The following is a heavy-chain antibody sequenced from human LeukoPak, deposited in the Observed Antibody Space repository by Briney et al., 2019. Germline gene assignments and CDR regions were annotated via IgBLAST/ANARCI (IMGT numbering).Heavy chain of an antibody. V-gene: IGHV3-23*01. CDR3: AKDRLGYCSSASCLDVFDI. CDR1: GFTFSSYA. D-gene: IGHD2-2*01. Sequence: PGGSLRLSCAASGFTFSSYAMSWVRQAPGKGLEWVSAISGSGGSTYYADSVKGRFTISRDNSKNTLYLQMNSLRADDTAVYYCAKDRLGYCSSASCLDVFDIWGQGIMVTVSS. CDR2: ISGSGGST. J-gene: IGHJ3*02.